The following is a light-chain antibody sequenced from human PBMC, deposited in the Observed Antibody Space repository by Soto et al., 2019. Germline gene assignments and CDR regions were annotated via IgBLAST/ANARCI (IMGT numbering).Light chain of an antibody. CDR2: AAS. J-gene: IGKJ1*01. CDR3: QKDFSAAWT. V-gene: IGKV1-27*01. Sequence: DIQMTQSPSSLSSSLGDRVTITCRASQAIKTQLAWYQQKSGKVPKLLLYAASTLQSGVPSRFSGSGSGTAFTLTVNSQQPEDVATYDCQKDFSAAWTFGQGTKGEI. CDR1: QAIKTQ.